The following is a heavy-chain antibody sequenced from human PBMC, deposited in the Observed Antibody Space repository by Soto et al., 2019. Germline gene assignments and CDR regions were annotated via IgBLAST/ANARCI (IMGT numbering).Heavy chain of an antibody. D-gene: IGHD4-17*01. J-gene: IGHJ4*02. CDR2: IYYTGST. Sequence: PSETLSLTCTVSGISISPFYWSWIRQPPGKGLEWIGYIYYTGSTNYNPALKSRVTLSLRTSRKQLSLKFSSVTAADTAVYYCTRVGDYYGDYPNFDYWGPGTLVTVSS. CDR3: TRVGDYYGDYPNFDY. V-gene: IGHV4-59*01. CDR1: GISISPFY.